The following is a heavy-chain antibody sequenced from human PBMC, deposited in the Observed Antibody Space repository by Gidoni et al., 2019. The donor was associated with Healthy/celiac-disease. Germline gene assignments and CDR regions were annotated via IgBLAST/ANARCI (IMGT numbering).Heavy chain of an antibody. CDR2: IYYSGST. D-gene: IGHD6-25*01. CDR3: AREPGIAATYYYYYYGMDV. J-gene: IGHJ6*02. Sequence: QVQLQESGPGLVRPSETLSLPCTVSGGSVSSGSYYWSWIRQPPGKGLEWIGYIYYSGSTNYNPSRKSRVTISVDTSKNQFSRKLSSVTAADTAVYYCAREPGIAATYYYYYYGMDVWGQGTTVTVSS. CDR1: GGSVSSGSYY. V-gene: IGHV4-61*01.